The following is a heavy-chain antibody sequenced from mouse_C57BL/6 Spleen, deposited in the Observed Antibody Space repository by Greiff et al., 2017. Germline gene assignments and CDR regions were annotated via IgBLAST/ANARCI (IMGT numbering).Heavy chain of an antibody. CDR2: IDPENGDT. Sequence: EVQLQQSGAELVRPGASVKLSCTASGFNIKDDYMHWVKQRPEQGLEWIGWIDPENGDTEYASKFQGKATITADTSSNTAYLQLSSLTSEDTAVYYCTNDGGSDTGIAYWGQGTLVTVSA. D-gene: IGHD1-1*02. CDR1: GFNIKDDY. J-gene: IGHJ3*01. V-gene: IGHV14-4*01. CDR3: TNDGGSDTGIAY.